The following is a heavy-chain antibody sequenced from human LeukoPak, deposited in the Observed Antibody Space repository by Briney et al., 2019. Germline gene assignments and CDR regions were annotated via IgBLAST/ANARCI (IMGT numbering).Heavy chain of an antibody. J-gene: IGHJ6*02. V-gene: IGHV5-51*01. CDR1: GYSFTSYW. D-gene: IGHD6-19*01. CDR2: IYPGDSDT. CDR3: ARGSGWSYYYYGMDV. Sequence: GESLKISCKGSGYSFTSYWIGWVRQMPGKGLEWMGIIYPGDSDTRYSPSFQGQVTISADKSISTAYLQWSSLKASDTAMYYCARGSGWSYYYYGMDVWGQGTTVTVSS.